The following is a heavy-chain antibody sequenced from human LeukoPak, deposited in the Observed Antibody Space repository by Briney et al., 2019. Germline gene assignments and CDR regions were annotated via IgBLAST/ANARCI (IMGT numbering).Heavy chain of an antibody. CDR1: GYTFTTYY. V-gene: IGHV1-46*01. Sequence: ASVKVSCKASGYTFTTYYMHWVRQAPGQGLEWMGMISPSGGSTSYPQKFQGRVTMTRDTSTSTVYMELSSLISEDTAVHFCARDGVAGTYYFDYWGQGTLVSVSS. J-gene: IGHJ4*02. CDR3: ARDGVAGTYYFDY. CDR2: ISPSGGST. D-gene: IGHD6-19*01.